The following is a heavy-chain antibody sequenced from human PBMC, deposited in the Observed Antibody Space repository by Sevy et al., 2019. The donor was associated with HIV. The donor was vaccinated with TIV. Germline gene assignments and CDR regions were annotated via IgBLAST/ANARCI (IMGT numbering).Heavy chain of an antibody. CDR1: GFTFSSYA. Sequence: GGSLRLSCAASGFTFSSYAMNWVRQAPGKGLEWVSAISGSGGSTYDGDSVKGRFTIFRDNSKNTLYLQMNSLRAEDTAVYYCAKDRSPYFYVSAGHSAFDIWGQGTMVTVSS. D-gene: IGHD3-22*01. J-gene: IGHJ3*02. CDR2: ISGSGGST. CDR3: AKDRSPYFYVSAGHSAFDI. V-gene: IGHV3-23*01.